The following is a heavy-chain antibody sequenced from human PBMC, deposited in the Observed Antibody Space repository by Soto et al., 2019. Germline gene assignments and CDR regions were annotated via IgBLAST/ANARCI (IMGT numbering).Heavy chain of an antibody. J-gene: IGHJ4*02. CDR3: AREGGGSYCSGGSCYPYYFDY. D-gene: IGHD2-15*01. Sequence: QVQLVQSGAEVKKPGASVKVSCKASGYTFTSYGISWVRQAPGQGLEWMGWISAYNGNTNYAQKLQGRVTMTTDTSTSTAYMELRSLRPDDTAVYYCAREGGGSYCSGGSCYPYYFDYWGQGTLVTVSS. CDR2: ISAYNGNT. V-gene: IGHV1-18*04. CDR1: GYTFTSYG.